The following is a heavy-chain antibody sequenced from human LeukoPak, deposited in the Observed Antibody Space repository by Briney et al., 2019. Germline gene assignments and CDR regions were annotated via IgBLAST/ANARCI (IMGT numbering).Heavy chain of an antibody. CDR3: AKQEFRAGFDY. D-gene: IGHD6-13*01. V-gene: IGHV4-59*01. CDR2: IYYSGNT. Sequence: SETLSLTCTVSGGSISSYYWSWIRQPPGNGLEWIGYIYYSGNTNYNPSLKSRVTISVDTSKNQCSLKLSSVTAADTAVYYCAKQEFRAGFDYWVQGTLVTVSS. J-gene: IGHJ4*02. CDR1: GGSISSYY.